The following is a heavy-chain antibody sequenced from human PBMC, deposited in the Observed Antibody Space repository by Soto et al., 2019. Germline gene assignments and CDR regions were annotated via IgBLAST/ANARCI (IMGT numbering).Heavy chain of an antibody. CDR1: GFTFSNFG. CDR3: GRDGCSGDLCRLAEDFFYGMDV. J-gene: IGHJ6*02. Sequence: QVQLVESGGGVVQPGRSLRLSCEASGFTFSNFGMHWVRQAPGRGLEWVANIWYDGVNRYYADSVRGRFTVSRDNSKNTLYLETNSLPAEDLAAYFWGRDGCSGDLCRLAEDFFYGMDVWGQGTTVTVSS. V-gene: IGHV3-33*01. D-gene: IGHD1-26*01. CDR2: IWYDGVNR.